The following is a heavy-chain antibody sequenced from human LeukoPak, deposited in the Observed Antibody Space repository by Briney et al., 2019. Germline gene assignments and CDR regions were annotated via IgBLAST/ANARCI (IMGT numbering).Heavy chain of an antibody. CDR2: IYTSGST. CDR3: ARDRADGYDRDAFDI. Sequence: SETLSLTCTVSGGSISSYYWSWIRQPAGKGLEWIGRIYTSGSTNYNPSLKSRVTMSVDTSKNQFSLKLSSVTAADTAVYYCARDRADGYDRDAFDIWGQGTMVTVSS. J-gene: IGHJ3*02. CDR1: GGSISSYY. D-gene: IGHD5-12*01. V-gene: IGHV4-4*07.